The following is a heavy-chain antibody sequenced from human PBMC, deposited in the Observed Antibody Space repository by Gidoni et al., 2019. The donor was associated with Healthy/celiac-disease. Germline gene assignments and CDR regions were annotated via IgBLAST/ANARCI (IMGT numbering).Heavy chain of an antibody. V-gene: IGHV3-21*01. CDR3: ARDAHGYSSGTLPSDGLYYYGMDV. D-gene: IGHD6-19*01. Sequence: EVQLVESGGGLVKPGGSLRLSCAASGFTFSSYSMNWVRQAPGKGLEWVSSISSSSSYIYYADSVKGRFTISRDNAKNSLYLQMNSLRAEDTAVYYCARDAHGYSSGTLPSDGLYYYGMDVWGQGTTVTVSS. CDR1: GFTFSSYS. J-gene: IGHJ6*02. CDR2: ISSSSSYI.